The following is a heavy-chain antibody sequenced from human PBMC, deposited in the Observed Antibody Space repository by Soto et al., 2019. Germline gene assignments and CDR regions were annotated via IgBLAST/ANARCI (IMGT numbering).Heavy chain of an antibody. CDR3: ARGSYIVVVPAASHYYYYGMDV. CDR2: ISAYNGNT. Sequence: AAPGKVSFKASGSTVTSYGLSWLRQAPGQGHEWMGWISAYNGNTNYAQKLQGRVTMTTDTSTSTAYMELRSLRSDDTAVYYCARGSYIVVVPAASHYYYYGMDVWGQGTTVTVSS. V-gene: IGHV1-18*04. CDR1: GSTVTSYG. D-gene: IGHD2-2*01. J-gene: IGHJ6*02.